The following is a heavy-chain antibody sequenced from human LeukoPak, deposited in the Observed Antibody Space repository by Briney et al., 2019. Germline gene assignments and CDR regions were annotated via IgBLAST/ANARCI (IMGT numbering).Heavy chain of an antibody. V-gene: IGHV3-21*01. Sequence: GGLRLSCAASGFTFSSYTMHWIRQAPGKGLEWVSSISGSNSYIFYADSVKGRLTVSRNNAKDSLYLQMNSLRAEDTAVYYCARALTTLTYEGYWGQGTLVTVSS. CDR2: ISGSNSYI. J-gene: IGHJ4*02. CDR3: ARALTTLTYEGY. CDR1: GFTFSSYT. D-gene: IGHD1-1*01.